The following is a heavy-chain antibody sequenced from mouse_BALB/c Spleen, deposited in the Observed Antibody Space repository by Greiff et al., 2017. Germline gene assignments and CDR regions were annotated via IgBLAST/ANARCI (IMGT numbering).Heavy chain of an antibody. CDR2: IHPSDIET. V-gene: IGHV1-69*02. Sequence: VQLQQPGAELVRPGASVKLSCKASGYSFTSYWMNWVKQRPGQGLEWIGLIHPSDIETRLNQKFKDKATLTIDNSSSSAYMQLSSPTSEYSAVYYGARWEIVTTDWYFDVWGAGTTVTVSS. J-gene: IGHJ1*01. D-gene: IGHD2-12*01. CDR1: GYSFTSYW. CDR3: ARWEIVTTDWYFDV.